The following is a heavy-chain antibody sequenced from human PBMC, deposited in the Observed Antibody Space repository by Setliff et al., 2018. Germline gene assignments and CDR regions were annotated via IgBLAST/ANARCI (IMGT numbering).Heavy chain of an antibody. J-gene: IGHJ6*03. CDR3: ARGGGSVLPNYYYFNYMDV. Sequence: PSETLSLTCAVYGGSFSGYYWSWIRQPPGKGLKWIGEINHSGSTNYNQSLKSRVTLSVDTSKNQFSLQLTSVTAADTAIYYCARGGGSVLPNYYYFNYMDVWGKGTTVTVSS. CDR1: GGSFSGYY. D-gene: IGHD2-15*01. CDR2: INHSGST. V-gene: IGHV4-34*01.